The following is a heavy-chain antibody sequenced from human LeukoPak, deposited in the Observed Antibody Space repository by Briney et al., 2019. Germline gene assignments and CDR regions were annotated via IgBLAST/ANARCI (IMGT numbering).Heavy chain of an antibody. Sequence: GASLRLSCAASGFTFSSYAMSWVRQAPGKGLEWVSAISGSGGSTYYADSVKGRFTISRDNSKNTLYLQMNSLRAEDTAVYYCAKGTTMIVVVITSYYYYVMDVWGQGTTVTVSS. CDR2: ISGSGGST. D-gene: IGHD3-22*01. CDR3: AKGTTMIVVVITSYYYYVMDV. V-gene: IGHV3-23*01. CDR1: GFTFSSYA. J-gene: IGHJ6*02.